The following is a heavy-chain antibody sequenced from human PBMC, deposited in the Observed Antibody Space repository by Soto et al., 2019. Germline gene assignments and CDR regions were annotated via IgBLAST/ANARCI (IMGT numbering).Heavy chain of an antibody. CDR1: GYTFTSYG. J-gene: IGHJ5*02. D-gene: IGHD3-3*01. V-gene: IGHV1-18*04. CDR3: ARVAPPYYDFWSGYHPNWFDP. Sequence: ASVKVSCKASGYTFTSYGISWVRQAPGQGLEWMGWISAYNGNTNYAQKLQGRVTMTTDTSTSTAYMELRSLRSDDTAVYYCARVAPPYYDFWSGYHPNWFDPLCPGTLVTVSS. CDR2: ISAYNGNT.